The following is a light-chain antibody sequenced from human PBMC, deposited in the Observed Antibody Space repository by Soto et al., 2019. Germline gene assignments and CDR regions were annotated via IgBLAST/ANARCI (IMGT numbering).Light chain of an antibody. V-gene: IGKV3-20*01. Sequence: EIDLTQSPDTLSVSLGGRGTITCRASQSVSSSYLAWYQQKPGQAPRLLIYGASSRATGIPDRFSGSGSGTDFTLTISRLEPEDFAVYYCQQYGSSPTFGPGAKVDIK. CDR3: QQYGSSPT. CDR1: QSVSSSY. J-gene: IGKJ3*01. CDR2: GAS.